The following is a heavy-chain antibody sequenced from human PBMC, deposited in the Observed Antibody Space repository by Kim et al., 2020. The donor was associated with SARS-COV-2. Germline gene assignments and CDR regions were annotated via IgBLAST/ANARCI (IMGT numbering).Heavy chain of an antibody. V-gene: IGHV3-23*01. CDR3: AKDPTLITFGGVIDPLFDY. D-gene: IGHD3-16*02. CDR1: GFTFSSYA. J-gene: IGHJ4*02. CDR2: ISGSGGST. Sequence: GGSLRLSCAASGFTFSSYAMSWVRQAPGKGLEWVSAISGSGGSTYYADSVKGRFTISRDNSKNTLYLQMNSLRAEDTAVYYCAKDPTLITFGGVIDPLFDYWGQGTLVTVSS.